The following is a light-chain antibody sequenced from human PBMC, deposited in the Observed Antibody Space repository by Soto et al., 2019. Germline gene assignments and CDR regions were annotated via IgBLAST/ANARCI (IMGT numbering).Light chain of an antibody. V-gene: IGLV1-40*01. CDR3: QSYYRSVSKVV. Sequence: QSVLTQPPSVSGAPGQRVTISCTGSSSNIGAGYDVHWYQQLPGTAPKLLIYGDSNRPSGVPDRFSGSKSGTSAALAITGRQAEDDDDDYCQSYYRSVSKVVFGGGTKLTVL. J-gene: IGLJ2*01. CDR2: GDS. CDR1: SSNIGAGYD.